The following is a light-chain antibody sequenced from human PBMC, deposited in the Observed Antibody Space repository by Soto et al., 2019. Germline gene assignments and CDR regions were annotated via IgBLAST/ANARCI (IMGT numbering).Light chain of an antibody. CDR3: QQYHNWWT. Sequence: IEMTQSTAPLSVSSGERATLSCRASQSVSSNLVWYQQKPGQAPRLLIYGASTRVTGIPARFSGSGSGTEFTLTISSLQSEDFAVYYCQQYHNWWTFGQGTKVDIK. J-gene: IGKJ1*01. V-gene: IGKV3-15*01. CDR2: GAS. CDR1: QSVSSN.